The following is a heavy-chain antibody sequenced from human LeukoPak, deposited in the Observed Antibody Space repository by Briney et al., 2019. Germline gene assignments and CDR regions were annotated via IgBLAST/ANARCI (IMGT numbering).Heavy chain of an antibody. CDR2: ISTRSNYI. D-gene: IGHD4-17*01. Sequence: GSLRLSCAASGFTFSSYWMSWVRQAPGKGPEWVSSISTRSNYIYYRDSVKGRFTISRDDARNSLYLQMNSLRAEDSAVYYCARLMDTYYSDDYWGQGTLVTVSS. J-gene: IGHJ4*02. V-gene: IGHV3-21*06. CDR3: ARLMDTYYSDDY. CDR1: GFTFSSYW.